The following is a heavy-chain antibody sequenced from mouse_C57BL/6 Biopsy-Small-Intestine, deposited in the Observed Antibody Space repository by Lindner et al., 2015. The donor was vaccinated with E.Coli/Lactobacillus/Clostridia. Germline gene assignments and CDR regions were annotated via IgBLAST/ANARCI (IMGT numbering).Heavy chain of an antibody. CDR1: GFTFSDYG. CDR3: VRPDDGDYVSYWYFDV. CDR2: IRSGSNTI. D-gene: IGHD2-3*01. J-gene: IGHJ1*03. Sequence: VQLQESGGGLVKPGGSLKLSCAASGFTFSDYGMHWVRQAPEKGLEWVAYIRSGSNTIYYADTVKGRFTISRDNAKNTLFLQMTSLRSEDTAMYYCVRPDDGDYVSYWYFDVWGTGTTVTVSS. V-gene: IGHV5-17*01.